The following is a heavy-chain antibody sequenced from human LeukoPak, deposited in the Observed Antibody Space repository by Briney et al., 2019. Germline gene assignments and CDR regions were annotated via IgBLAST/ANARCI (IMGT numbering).Heavy chain of an antibody. CDR2: VNTDGTSS. CDR3: AKDILQYYYDSSGYYGYFDY. J-gene: IGHJ4*02. D-gene: IGHD3-22*01. CDR1: GFTFSSHG. Sequence: PGGSLRLSCAASGFTFSSHGMHWVRQAPGKGLVWVAHVNTDGTSSSYVDSVKGRFTISRDNAKNTLYLQMNSLRAEDTAVYYCAKDILQYYYDSSGYYGYFDYWGQGTLVTVSS. V-gene: IGHV3-74*01.